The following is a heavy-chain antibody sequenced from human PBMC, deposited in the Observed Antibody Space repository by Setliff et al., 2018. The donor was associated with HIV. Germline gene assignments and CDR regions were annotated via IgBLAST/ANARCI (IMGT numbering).Heavy chain of an antibody. J-gene: IGHJ6*03. D-gene: IGHD2-21*01. V-gene: IGHV1-69*05. CDR1: GGAFSSYA. Sequence: VASVKVSCKASGGAFSSYALSWVRQAPGQGLEWMGGIIPIFGTANYAQKFQGRVTITTDESTSTAYMELRSLRSDDTAVYYCARLSIPAYYYMDIWGKGTTVTVSS. CDR3: ARLSIPAYYYMDI. CDR2: IIPIFGTA.